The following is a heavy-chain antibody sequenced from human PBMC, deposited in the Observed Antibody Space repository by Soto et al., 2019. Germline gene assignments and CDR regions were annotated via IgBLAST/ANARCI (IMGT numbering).Heavy chain of an antibody. CDR3: ARYTGGYSYGSYYFDY. Sequence: QVQLVQSGAEVKKPGSSVKVSCKASGGTFSSYAISWVRQAPGQGLEWMGGIIPIFGTANYAQKFQGRVTITADESTSXAYMELSSLRSEDTAVYYCARYTGGYSYGSYYFDYWGQGTLVTVSS. D-gene: IGHD5-18*01. CDR2: IIPIFGTA. CDR1: GGTFSSYA. J-gene: IGHJ4*02. V-gene: IGHV1-69*12.